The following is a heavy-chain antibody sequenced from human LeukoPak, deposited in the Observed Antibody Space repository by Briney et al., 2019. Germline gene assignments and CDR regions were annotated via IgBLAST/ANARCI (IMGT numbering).Heavy chain of an antibody. CDR1: GYTFTDYY. CDR3: ARYGSWFDP. CDR2: INPNSGGT. J-gene: IGHJ5*02. D-gene: IGHD4-17*01. V-gene: IGHV1-2*02. Sequence: ASVKASCKASGYTFTDYYVHWVRQAPGQGLEWMGWINPNSGGTNYAQKFQGRVTMTRDTSITTAYMELSRLRSDDTAVYYCARYGSWFDPWGQGTLVTVSS.